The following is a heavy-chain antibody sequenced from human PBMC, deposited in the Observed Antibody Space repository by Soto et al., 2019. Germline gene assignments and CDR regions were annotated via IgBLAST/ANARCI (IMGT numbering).Heavy chain of an antibody. CDR1: GGTFSSYA. CDR3: ARDRTGTTYFDY. J-gene: IGHJ4*02. D-gene: IGHD1-7*01. V-gene: IGHV1-69*13. Sequence: SVKVSCKASGGTFSSYAISWVRQAPGQGLEWMGGIIPIFGTANYAQKFQGRVTITADESTSTAYMELSSLRSEDTAVYYRARDRTGTTYFDYWGQGTLVTVSS. CDR2: IIPIFGTA.